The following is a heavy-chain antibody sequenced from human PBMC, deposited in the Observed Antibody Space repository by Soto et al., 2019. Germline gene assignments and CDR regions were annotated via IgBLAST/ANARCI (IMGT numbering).Heavy chain of an antibody. D-gene: IGHD4-17*01. J-gene: IGHJ4*02. Sequence: PGGALILSWAAAWGTFRDYDMSWIRQAPGKGLEWVSYISSSGYTNYADSVKGRFTISRDNAKNSLYLQMNSLRAEDTAVYYCAKEYGRLDYWGQGTLVTVSS. CDR3: AKEYGRLDY. V-gene: IGHV3-11*06. CDR2: ISSSGYT. CDR1: WGTFRDYD.